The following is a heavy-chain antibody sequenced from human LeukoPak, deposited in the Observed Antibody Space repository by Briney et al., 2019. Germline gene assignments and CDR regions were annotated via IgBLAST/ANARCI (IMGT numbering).Heavy chain of an antibody. CDR1: GFTFRNYA. V-gene: IGHV3-30*03. D-gene: IGHD6-13*01. Sequence: GGSLRLSCAASGFTFRNYAMHWVRQAPGKGLEWVGDISYEGSNKYYADSVKGRFTISRDNAKNSLYLQRNSLRAEDTAVYYCARVGPYSSSWYYFDYWGQGTLVTVSS. CDR3: ARVGPYSSSWYYFDY. J-gene: IGHJ4*02. CDR2: ISYEGSNK.